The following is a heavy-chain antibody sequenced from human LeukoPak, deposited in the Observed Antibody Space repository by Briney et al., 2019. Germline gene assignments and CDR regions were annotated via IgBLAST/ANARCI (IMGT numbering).Heavy chain of an antibody. Sequence: PGGSLRLSCAASGFTFSSYGRHWVRQAPGKGLEWVAFIRYDGSNKYYADSVKGRFTISRDNSKNTLYLQMNSLRAEDTAVYYCARGKGEWLPHWGQGTLVTVSS. CDR3: ARGKGEWLPH. V-gene: IGHV3-30*02. CDR1: GFTFSSYG. CDR2: IRYDGSNK. D-gene: IGHD3-3*01. J-gene: IGHJ4*02.